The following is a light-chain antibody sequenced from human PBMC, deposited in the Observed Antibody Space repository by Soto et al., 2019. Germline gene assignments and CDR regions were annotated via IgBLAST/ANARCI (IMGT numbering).Light chain of an antibody. CDR1: AGAVTSAYY. CDR3: LLYYGGAQVL. V-gene: IGLV7-43*01. CDR2: STS. J-gene: IGLJ2*01. Sequence: QAVVTQEPSLTVSPGGTVTLICASSAGAVTSAYYTNWLQQKPGQAPRALIYSTSEKHSWTPARFSGSLLGGKAALTLSAAQPEDEADYYCLLYYGGAQVLFGGGTKVTVL.